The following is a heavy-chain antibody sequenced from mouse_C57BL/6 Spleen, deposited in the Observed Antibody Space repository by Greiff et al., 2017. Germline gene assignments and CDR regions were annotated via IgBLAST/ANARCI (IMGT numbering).Heavy chain of an antibody. CDR3: VVFCGSGDY. V-gene: IGHV1-52*01. J-gene: IGHJ3*01. CDR2: IDPSDSDT. CDR1: GYAFTSYW. D-gene: IGHD2-10*02. Sequence: VQLQQPGAELVRPGSSVKLSCKASGYAFTSYWMHWVKQRPIQGLEWIGNIDPSDSDTHYNQKFKDKATLTVDKSSSTAYMQLSSLPSGDTAVYYCVVFCGSGDYWGQGTPVTVSA.